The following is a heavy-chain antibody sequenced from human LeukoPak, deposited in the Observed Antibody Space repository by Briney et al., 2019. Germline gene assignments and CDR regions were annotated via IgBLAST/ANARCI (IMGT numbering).Heavy chain of an antibody. J-gene: IGHJ6*03. Sequence: SETLCLTCTVSGGSISSYYWSWIRQPPGKGLEWIGYIYYSGSTNYNPSLKSRVTISVDTSKNQFSLKLSSVTAADTAVYYCASLWDYIKTGDYMDVWGKGTTVTVSS. CDR3: ASLWDYIKTGDYMDV. CDR1: GGSISSYY. D-gene: IGHD4-11*01. V-gene: IGHV4-59*01. CDR2: IYYSGST.